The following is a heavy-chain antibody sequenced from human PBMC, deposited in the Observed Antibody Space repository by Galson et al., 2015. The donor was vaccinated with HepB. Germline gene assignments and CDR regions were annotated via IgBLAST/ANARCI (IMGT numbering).Heavy chain of an antibody. CDR3: AKVGGQQLVPDY. V-gene: IGHV3-23*01. CDR2: TSGSGGST. Sequence: SLRLSCAASGFTFSSYAMSWVRQAPGKGLEWVSATSGSGGSTYYADSVKGRFTISRDNSKNTLYLQMNSLRAEDTAVYYCAKVGGQQLVPDYWGQGTLVTVSS. J-gene: IGHJ4*02. CDR1: GFTFSSYA. D-gene: IGHD6-13*01.